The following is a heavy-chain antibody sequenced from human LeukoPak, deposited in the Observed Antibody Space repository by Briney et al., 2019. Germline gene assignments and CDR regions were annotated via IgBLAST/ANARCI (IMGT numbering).Heavy chain of an antibody. D-gene: IGHD4-11*01. Sequence: GGSLRLSCAASGFTFSSYSMNWFRQAPGKGLEWVSSISGSSSYIYYADSLKGRFTISRDNAKNSLYLQMNSLRAEDTAVYYCARDPVYSNYIDYWGQGTLVTVSS. J-gene: IGHJ4*02. CDR3: ARDPVYSNYIDY. CDR2: ISGSSSYI. V-gene: IGHV3-21*01. CDR1: GFTFSSYS.